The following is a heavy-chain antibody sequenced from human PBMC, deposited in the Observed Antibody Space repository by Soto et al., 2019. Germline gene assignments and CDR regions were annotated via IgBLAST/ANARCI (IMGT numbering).Heavy chain of an antibody. J-gene: IGHJ4*02. Sequence: QLQLQESGPGLVKPSDTLSLTCTVSGVSINNSRSYWGWIRQSPGKGLEWIGSIYFSGSTSYNPSLKSRVTIFVDTSKNQFSLKLSSVTAADTAVYYCAKYQAGADWGQGTLVTVSS. V-gene: IGHV4-39*01. CDR3: AKYQAGAD. D-gene: IGHD4-17*01. CDR2: IYFSGST. CDR1: GVSINNSRSY.